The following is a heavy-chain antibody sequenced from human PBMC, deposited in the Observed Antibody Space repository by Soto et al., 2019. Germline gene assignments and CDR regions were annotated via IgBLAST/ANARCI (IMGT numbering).Heavy chain of an antibody. CDR1: GGSFSGYY. J-gene: IGHJ4*02. V-gene: IGHV4-34*01. CDR3: ARVGGIEARSDY. Sequence: PSETLSLTCAVYGGSFSGYYWSWIRQPPGKGLEWIGEINHSGSTNYNPSLKSRVTISVDTSKNQFSLKLSSVTAADTAVYYCARVGGIEARSDYWGQGTLVTVSS. D-gene: IGHD6-6*01. CDR2: INHSGST.